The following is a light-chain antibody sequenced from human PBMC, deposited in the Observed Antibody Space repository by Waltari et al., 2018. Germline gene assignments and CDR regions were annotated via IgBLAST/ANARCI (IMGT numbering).Light chain of an antibody. CDR2: GTS. CDR3: QNYDRAPWT. Sequence: DIQMTQSPSSLSASVGGRVSITCRASQGISTHLAWYQKKPGKVPRLLIFGTSTLQSGVPSRFSGSGFGTEFTLIISSLQTEDVASYYCQNYDRAPWTFGQGTKVEIK. CDR1: QGISTH. J-gene: IGKJ1*01. V-gene: IGKV1-27*01.